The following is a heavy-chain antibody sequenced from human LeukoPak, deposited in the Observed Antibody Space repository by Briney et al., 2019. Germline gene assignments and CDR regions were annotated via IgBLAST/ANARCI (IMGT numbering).Heavy chain of an antibody. J-gene: IGHJ6*02. Sequence: AAVTLSCTASGYAFTIYGISWVRQAPGQGHEWMGWISAYNGNTDYAQKLQGRVTMTTDTSTSTAYMELRSLRSDDTAVYYCARDTGDIVVVPAALHYYYGMDVWGQGSTVSVSS. D-gene: IGHD2-2*01. CDR1: GYAFTIYG. CDR3: ARDTGDIVVVPAALHYYYGMDV. V-gene: IGHV1-18*01. CDR2: ISAYNGNT.